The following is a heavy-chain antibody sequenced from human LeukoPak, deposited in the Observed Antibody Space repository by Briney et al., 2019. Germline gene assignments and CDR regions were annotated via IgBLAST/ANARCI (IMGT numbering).Heavy chain of an antibody. CDR2: INSDETGT. CDR1: GFSFSNYW. CDR3: ARDGSLPDY. Sequence: GGSLRLSCAASGFSFSNYWMHWVRQAPGEGLVWVARINSDETGTSYADSVKGRFTISRDNAKNTLYLQVNSLRAEDTAGYYCARDGSLPDYWGQGTLVSVSS. J-gene: IGHJ4*02. V-gene: IGHV3-74*01.